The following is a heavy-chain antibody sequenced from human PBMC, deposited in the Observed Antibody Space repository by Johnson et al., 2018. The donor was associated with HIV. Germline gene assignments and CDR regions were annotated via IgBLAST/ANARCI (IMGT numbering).Heavy chain of an antibody. J-gene: IGHJ3*02. CDR3: ARELVLYSSGWYAPDAFDI. D-gene: IGHD6-19*01. V-gene: IGHV3-64*01. Sequence: VQLVESGGGLVQPGGSLRLSCAASGFTFTQYAMHWVLQAPGKGLEYVSGISSDGRTTYYANSVKGRFTISRDNSKNTLYLQMNSLRAEDTAVYYCARELVLYSSGWYAPDAFDIWGQGTMVTVSS. CDR1: GFTFTQYA. CDR2: ISSDGRTT.